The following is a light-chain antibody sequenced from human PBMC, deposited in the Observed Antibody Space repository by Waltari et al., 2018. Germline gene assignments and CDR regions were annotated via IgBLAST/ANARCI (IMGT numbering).Light chain of an antibody. J-gene: IGLJ3*02. V-gene: IGLV4-69*01. CDR2: VNSAGSH. CDR1: GEYSAYA. CDR3: QTWGMNSQV. Sequence: QLVLTQSPSASSSLGASVKLTCTLTGEYSAYAIAWHQRHPEKVRRYLMNVNSAGSHDKADGIPEGFPGSSAGAERYLIIARLESEDEADYFCQTWGMNSQVFGSGIRLTVL.